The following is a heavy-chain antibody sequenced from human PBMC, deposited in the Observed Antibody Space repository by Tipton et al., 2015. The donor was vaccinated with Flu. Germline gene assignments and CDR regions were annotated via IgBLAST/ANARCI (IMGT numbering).Heavy chain of an antibody. CDR1: GFTVSRNY. CDR2: MYSDGSA. Sequence: LVQSGGGLMQPGGSLRLSCAASGFTVSRNYMTWVRQAPGKGLEWVSVMYSDGSAYYADSVKGRFTMSRDNSRNTLYLQINSLRADDTAVYYCYGGKRPFDYWGQGTLVTVSS. J-gene: IGHJ4*02. CDR3: YGGKRPFDY. V-gene: IGHV3-53*01. D-gene: IGHD4-23*01.